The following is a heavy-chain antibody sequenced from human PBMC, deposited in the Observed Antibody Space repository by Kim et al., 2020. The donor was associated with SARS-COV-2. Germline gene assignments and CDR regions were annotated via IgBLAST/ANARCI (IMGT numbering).Heavy chain of an antibody. Sequence: SETLSLTCTVSGGSISSSSYYWGWIRQPPGKGLEWIGSIYYSGSTYYNPSLKSRVTISVDTSKNQFSLKLSSVTAADTAVYYCAIILWFGELLRDYWGQGTLVTVSS. V-gene: IGHV4-39*07. CDR1: GGSISSSSYY. J-gene: IGHJ4*02. D-gene: IGHD3-10*01. CDR3: AIILWFGELLRDY. CDR2: IYYSGST.